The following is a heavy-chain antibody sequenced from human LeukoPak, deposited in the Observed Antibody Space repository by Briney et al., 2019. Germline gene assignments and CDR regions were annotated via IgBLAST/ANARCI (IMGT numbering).Heavy chain of an antibody. J-gene: IGHJ3*01. CDR3: ARGPQVGAFDL. CDR2: IIPIFTTA. Sequence: SEKVSCKAAGGTISNYVISWVRQAPGQGLEWMGGIIPIFTTANYAQKFQGRVTITADESTSTAYMELSSLRSEDTAVYYCARGPQVGAFDLWGQGTMVTVSS. CDR1: GGTISNYV. D-gene: IGHD1-26*01. V-gene: IGHV1-69*01.